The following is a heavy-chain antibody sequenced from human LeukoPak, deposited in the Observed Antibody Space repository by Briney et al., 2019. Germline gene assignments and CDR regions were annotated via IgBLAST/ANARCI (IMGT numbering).Heavy chain of an antibody. V-gene: IGHV1-69*01. D-gene: IGHD1-1*01. CDR3: ARGTRRYDWNDGGDIGY. Sequence: SVKVSCKASGGTFSSYAISWVRQAPGQGLEWMGGIIPIFGTANYAQKFQGRVTITADESTSTAYMELSSLRSEDTAVYYCARGTRRYDWNDGGDIGYWGQGTLVTVSS. CDR2: IIPIFGTA. CDR1: GGTFSSYA. J-gene: IGHJ4*02.